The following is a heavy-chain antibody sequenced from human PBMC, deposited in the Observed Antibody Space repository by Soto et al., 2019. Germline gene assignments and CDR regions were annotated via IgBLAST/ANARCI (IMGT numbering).Heavy chain of an antibody. D-gene: IGHD1-20*01. CDR1: GYTFTRHG. V-gene: IGHV1-18*04. J-gene: IGHJ3*01. Sequence: QVQLVQSGETVKEPGASLKVSCAASGYTFTRHGFSWVRQAPGQGLEWLGWISVVNGNTKFAERFHGRLILTTDTSTTTAHMELRSLTSDDTATYYCVRDTGPYNYHYDAFDLWGQGTVVTVSS. CDR2: ISVVNGNT. CDR3: VRDTGPYNYHYDAFDL.